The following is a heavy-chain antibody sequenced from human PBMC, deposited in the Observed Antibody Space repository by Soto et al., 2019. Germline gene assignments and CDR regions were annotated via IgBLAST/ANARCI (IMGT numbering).Heavy chain of an antibody. D-gene: IGHD3-3*01. CDR3: ARTYYDFWSGSGGYMDV. CDR2: IYYSGST. J-gene: IGHJ6*03. CDR1: GGPISSYY. Sequence: SETLSLTCTVSGGPISSYYWSWIRQPPGKGLEWIGYIYYSGSTNYNPSLKSRVTISVDTSKNQFSLKLSSVTAADTAVYYCARTYYDFWSGSGGYMDVWGKGTTVTVSS. V-gene: IGHV4-59*01.